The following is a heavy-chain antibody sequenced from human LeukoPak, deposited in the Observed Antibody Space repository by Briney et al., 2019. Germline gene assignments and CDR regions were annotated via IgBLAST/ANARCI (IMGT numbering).Heavy chain of an antibody. Sequence: QAGGSLRLSCAASGFTFSSFAMNWVRQAPGKGLEWVSTMSGDATSTYYADSVKGRFTISRDNSKNTLYLQMDSLRADDTAVYYCAKRTSGSSWYSSDSWGQGTLVTVSS. CDR3: AKRTSGSSWYSSDS. CDR1: GFTFSSFA. J-gene: IGHJ4*02. CDR2: MSGDATST. V-gene: IGHV3-23*01. D-gene: IGHD6-13*01.